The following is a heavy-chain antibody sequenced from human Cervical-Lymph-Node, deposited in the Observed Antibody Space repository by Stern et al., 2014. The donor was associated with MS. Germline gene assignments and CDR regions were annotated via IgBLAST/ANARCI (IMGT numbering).Heavy chain of an antibody. CDR1: GYTFTGYY. CDR2: IKPNSGAT. D-gene: IGHD3-16*01. Sequence: QVQLVQSGPEVKKPGASVRVSCKASGYTFTGYYLHWVRQSPGHGLEWMGRIKPNSGATLYAQKFQGRVTMTRGTSISTGYMEMRILKSEAPAVYYWAGVAELGGGFWGQGTLVTVSS. J-gene: IGHJ4*02. CDR3: AGVAELGGGF. V-gene: IGHV1-2*06.